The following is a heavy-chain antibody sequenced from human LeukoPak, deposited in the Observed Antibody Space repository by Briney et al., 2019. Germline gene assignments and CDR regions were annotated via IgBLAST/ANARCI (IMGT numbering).Heavy chain of an antibody. CDR2: ISAYNGNT. D-gene: IGHD6-25*01. CDR1: GYTFTSYG. Sequence: ASVKVSCKASGYTFTSYGISWVRQAPGQGLEWMGWISAYNGNTNYAQKLQGRVTMTTDTSTSTAYMELRSLRSDDTAVYYCARAYIAAADYYYMDVWGKGTTVTISS. CDR3: ARAYIAAADYYYMDV. J-gene: IGHJ6*03. V-gene: IGHV1-18*01.